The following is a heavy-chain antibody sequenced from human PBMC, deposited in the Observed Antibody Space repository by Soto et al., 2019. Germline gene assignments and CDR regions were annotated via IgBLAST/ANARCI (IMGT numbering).Heavy chain of an antibody. CDR1: GVSISSYY. CDR2: IYYSGST. J-gene: IGHJ2*01. V-gene: IGHV4-59*08. D-gene: IGHD4-17*01. Sequence: SETLSLTWTVSGVSISSYYWSWIRQPPGKGLEWIGYIYYSGSTNYNPSLKSRVTISVDTSKNQFSLKLSSVTAADTAVYYCARRDDDYGDYSWYFDLWGRGTLVTVSS. CDR3: ARRDDDYGDYSWYFDL.